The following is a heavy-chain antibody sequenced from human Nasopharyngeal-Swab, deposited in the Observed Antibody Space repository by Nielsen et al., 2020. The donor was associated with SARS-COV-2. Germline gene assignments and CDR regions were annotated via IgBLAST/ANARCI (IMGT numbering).Heavy chain of an antibody. D-gene: IGHD6-6*01. CDR1: GYTFTGYY. J-gene: IGHJ4*02. CDR2: INPNSGGT. Sequence: ASVKVSCKASGYTFTGYYMHWVRQALGQGLEWMGWINPNSGGTNYAQKFQGWVTMTRDTSISTAYMELSRLRSDDTAVYYCVREGLYRSSSDVDYWGQGTLVTVSS. V-gene: IGHV1-2*04. CDR3: VREGLYRSSSDVDY.